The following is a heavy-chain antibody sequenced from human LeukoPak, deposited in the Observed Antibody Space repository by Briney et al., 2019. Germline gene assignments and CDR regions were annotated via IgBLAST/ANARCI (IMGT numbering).Heavy chain of an antibody. V-gene: IGHV3-48*01. CDR1: GITFSSYS. CDR3: AKVNYGDYKDDY. Sequence: GGSLRLSCVASGITFSSYSMNWVRQAPGKGLEWVSYISSFSGTINYADSVKGRFTISRDNAKNSLYLQMNSLRAEDTAVYYCAKVNYGDYKDDYWGQGTLVTVSS. CDR2: ISSFSGTI. D-gene: IGHD4-17*01. J-gene: IGHJ4*02.